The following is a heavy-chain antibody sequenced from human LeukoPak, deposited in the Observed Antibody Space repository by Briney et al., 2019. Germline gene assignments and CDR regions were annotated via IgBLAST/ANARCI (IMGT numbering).Heavy chain of an antibody. Sequence: GGSLRLSCAASGFTFSSYSMNWVRQAPGKGLEGVSSISSSSSYIYNADSVKGRFTISRDNAKNSLYLQMNSLRAEDTAVYYCARVSIVGMDVWGQGTTVTVSS. CDR2: ISSSSSYI. CDR3: ARVSIVGMDV. V-gene: IGHV3-21*01. CDR1: GFTFSSYS. J-gene: IGHJ6*02. D-gene: IGHD3-16*02.